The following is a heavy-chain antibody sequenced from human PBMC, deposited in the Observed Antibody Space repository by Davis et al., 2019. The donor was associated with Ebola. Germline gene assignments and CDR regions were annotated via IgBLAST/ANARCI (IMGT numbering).Heavy chain of an antibody. CDR2: ITGSGTTT. D-gene: IGHD1-26*01. Sequence: GESLKISCAGSGFTFNSYAMSWVRQTPGKGLEWVSAITGSGTTTYYADSVKGRFTISRDNSKNTLYLQMNSLRAEDTAVYYCVKFFLGIGSDYWGQGTLVTVSS. V-gene: IGHV3-23*01. J-gene: IGHJ4*02. CDR1: GFTFNSYA. CDR3: VKFFLGIGSDY.